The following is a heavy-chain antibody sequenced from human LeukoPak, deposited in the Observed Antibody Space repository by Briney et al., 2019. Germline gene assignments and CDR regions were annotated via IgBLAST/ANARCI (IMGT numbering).Heavy chain of an antibody. J-gene: IGHJ4*02. CDR1: GGSISSSSHY. Sequence: SESLSLTCIVSGGSISSSSHYWGWIRQPPGKGLEWIGSIYYSGSTYYSPSLKSRVTISVDTSKNQFSLKLRSVTAADTAVYHCARHWAYCSGGTCYSFDDWGQGTLVGVSS. V-gene: IGHV4-39*01. D-gene: IGHD2-15*01. CDR2: IYYSGST. CDR3: ARHWAYCSGGTCYSFDD.